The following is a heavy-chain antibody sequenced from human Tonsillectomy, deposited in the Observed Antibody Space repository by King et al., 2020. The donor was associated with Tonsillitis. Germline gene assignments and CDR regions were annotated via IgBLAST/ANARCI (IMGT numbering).Heavy chain of an antibody. CDR2: IKQDGSAK. CDR1: GFTFSSYW. CDR3: ARCGSQWFVALDI. D-gene: IGHD1-26*01. J-gene: IGHJ3*02. V-gene: IGHV3-7*01. Sequence: VQLVESGGGLVQPGGSLRLSCAASGFTFSSYWMNWVRQDPGKGLEWVANIKQDGSAKYYVDSVKGRFTISRDNAKNSLYLQMNSLRDEDTAVYYCARCGSQWFVALDIWGQGTMVTVSS.